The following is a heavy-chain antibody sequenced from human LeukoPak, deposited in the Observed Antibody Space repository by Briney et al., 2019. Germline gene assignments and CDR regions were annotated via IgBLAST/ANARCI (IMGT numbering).Heavy chain of an antibody. V-gene: IGHV3-21*01. Sequence: PGGSLRLSCAASGFTFSSYSMNWVRQAPGKGLERVSSISSSSSYIYYADSVKGRFTISRDNAKNSLYLQMNSLRAEDTAVYYCARALHSSGWYLGNGMDVWGQGTTVTVSS. D-gene: IGHD6-19*01. CDR3: ARALHSSGWYLGNGMDV. J-gene: IGHJ6*02. CDR2: ISSSSSYI. CDR1: GFTFSSYS.